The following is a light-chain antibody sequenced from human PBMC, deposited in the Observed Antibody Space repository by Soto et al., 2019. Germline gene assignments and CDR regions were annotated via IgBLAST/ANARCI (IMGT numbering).Light chain of an antibody. V-gene: IGKV1-33*01. CDR1: PDISNY. J-gene: IGKJ2*01. Sequence: DLQMTQSPSSLSASVGDRVTITCQASPDISNYLNWYQQKPGKAPKLLIYDASNLETGVPSRFSGSGSGTDFTFTISSLQPEDIATYYCQQYDKLPYTFGQGTKLEIK. CDR3: QQYDKLPYT. CDR2: DAS.